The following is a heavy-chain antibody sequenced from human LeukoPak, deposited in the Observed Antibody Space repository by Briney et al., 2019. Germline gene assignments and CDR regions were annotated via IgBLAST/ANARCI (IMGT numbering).Heavy chain of an antibody. Sequence: GGSLRLSCAASGFTVSSSYMNWVRQAPGKGLEWVSVVYSGGSAYYADSVKGRFTVSRDNSKNTLYLQMNSLRAEDTAVYYCVRGAYSSSWLNFDYWGQGTLVTVSS. CDR3: VRGAYSSSWLNFDY. CDR2: VYSGGSA. V-gene: IGHV3-66*02. D-gene: IGHD6-13*01. CDR1: GFTVSSSY. J-gene: IGHJ4*02.